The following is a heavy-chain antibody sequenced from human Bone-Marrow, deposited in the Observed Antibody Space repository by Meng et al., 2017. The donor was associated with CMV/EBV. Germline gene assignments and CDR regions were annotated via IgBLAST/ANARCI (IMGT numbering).Heavy chain of an antibody. D-gene: IGHD5-18*01. CDR3: ARGRYSYGYGAFDI. J-gene: IGHJ3*02. CDR2: INPNSGGT. Sequence: ASVKVSCKASGYTFTGYYMHWVRQAPGQGLEWMGWINPNSGGTNYAQKFQGRVTMTRDTSISTAYMELSRLRSDDTAVYYCARGRYSYGYGAFDIWGHGTMVTVSS. V-gene: IGHV1-2*02. CDR1: GYTFTGYY.